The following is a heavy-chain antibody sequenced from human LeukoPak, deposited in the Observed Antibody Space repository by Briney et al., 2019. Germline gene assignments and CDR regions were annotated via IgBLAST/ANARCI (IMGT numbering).Heavy chain of an antibody. J-gene: IGHJ4*02. D-gene: IGHD6-13*01. Sequence: GASVKVSCKASGYTFTGYYMHWVRQAPGQGLEWMGCINPNSGGTNYAQKFQGRVTMTRDTSITTAYMELSSLRSDDTAVYYCARDKRLSSSPPNYWGQGTLVTVSS. CDR3: ARDKRLSSSPPNY. V-gene: IGHV1-2*02. CDR1: GYTFTGYY. CDR2: INPNSGGT.